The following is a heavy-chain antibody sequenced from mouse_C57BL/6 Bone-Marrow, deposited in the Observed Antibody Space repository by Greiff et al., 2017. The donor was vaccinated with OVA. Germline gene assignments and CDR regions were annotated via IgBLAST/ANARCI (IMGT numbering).Heavy chain of an antibody. CDR1: GYTFTSYW. J-gene: IGHJ4*01. D-gene: IGHD1-1*01. V-gene: IGHV1-72*01. CDR2: IDPNSGGT. CDR3: ARPLNVTVVAPYAMDY. Sequence: QVQLQQPGAELVKPGASVKLSCKASGYTFTSYWMHWVKQRPGRGLEWIGRIDPNSGGTKYNEKFKSKATLTVDKPSSTAYMQLSSLTSEDSAVYYCARPLNVTVVAPYAMDYWGQGTSVTVSS.